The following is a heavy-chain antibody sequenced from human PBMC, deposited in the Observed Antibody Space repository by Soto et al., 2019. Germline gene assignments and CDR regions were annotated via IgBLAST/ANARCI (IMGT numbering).Heavy chain of an antibody. Sequence: QVQLVQSGTEVKKPGASVKVSCKASGYTLTTYGVSWVRQAPGQGLEWVGWISAYNDQTNYAQQFRDRVTITTETYTSTSCMELRGLRSDDTSGYYCARGTYFDYWGQGTLVTVSS. J-gene: IGHJ4*02. CDR2: ISAYNDQT. D-gene: IGHD1-1*01. CDR3: ARGTYFDY. CDR1: GYTLTTYG. V-gene: IGHV1-18*01.